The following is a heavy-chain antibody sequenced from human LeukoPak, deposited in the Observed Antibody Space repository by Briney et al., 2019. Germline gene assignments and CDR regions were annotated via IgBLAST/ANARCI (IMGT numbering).Heavy chain of an antibody. CDR2: ISGGGGST. CDR1: GFTFSNYE. V-gene: IGHV3-23*01. J-gene: IGHJ4*02. Sequence: PGGSLRLSCAASGFTFSNYEMNWVRQAPGKGLEWVSAISGGGGSTYYADSVKGRFTISRDNSKNTLYLQMNSLRAEDTAVYYCARAPRKYYDSSGYYAHWGQGTLVTVSS. D-gene: IGHD3-22*01. CDR3: ARAPRKYYDSSGYYAH.